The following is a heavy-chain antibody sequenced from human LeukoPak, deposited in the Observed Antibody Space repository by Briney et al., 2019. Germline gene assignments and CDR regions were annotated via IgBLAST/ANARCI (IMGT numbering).Heavy chain of an antibody. D-gene: IGHD5-12*01. CDR1: GYTFTSYA. Sequence: GASVKVSCKASGYTFTSYAIHWVRQAPGQRLEWMGWIDAGNGKTEYSQNFQGRVTITRDTSATTAYMDLSSLRSEDTAVYYCARARWTSTTITYYLDHWGQGTLVTVSS. V-gene: IGHV1-3*01. CDR3: ARARWTSTTITYYLDH. CDR2: IDAGNGKT. J-gene: IGHJ4*02.